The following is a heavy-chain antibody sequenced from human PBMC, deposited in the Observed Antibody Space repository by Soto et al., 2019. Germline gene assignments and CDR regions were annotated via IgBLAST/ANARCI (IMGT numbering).Heavy chain of an antibody. CDR2: ISPNNGNT. CDR3: ARVCTEYCSAGVPPGMDV. V-gene: IGHV1-18*01. Sequence: QVQLVQSGAEVKKPGASVKVSCKASGFIFSTYDLTWVRQAPGQGLEWMGWISPNNGNTNYPEKFQGRVSMTTDTSTGTAHMELRDLRSDDTAAYYCARVCTEYCSAGVPPGMDVRGSGTTVTVSS. D-gene: IGHD2-15*01. J-gene: IGHJ6*04. CDR1: GFIFSTYD.